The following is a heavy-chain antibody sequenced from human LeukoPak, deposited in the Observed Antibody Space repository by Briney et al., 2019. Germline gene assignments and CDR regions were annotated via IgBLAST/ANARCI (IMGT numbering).Heavy chain of an antibody. CDR3: AREGGTNCSSTSCYALNWFDP. Sequence: SVKVACKASGGTFSSYAISWARQAPGQGLEWMGGIIPIFGTANYAQKFQGRVTITADKSTSTAYMELSSLRSEDTAVYYCAREGGTNCSSTSCYALNWFDPWGQGTLVTVSS. CDR2: IIPIFGTA. J-gene: IGHJ5*02. V-gene: IGHV1-69*06. D-gene: IGHD2-2*01. CDR1: GGTFSSYA.